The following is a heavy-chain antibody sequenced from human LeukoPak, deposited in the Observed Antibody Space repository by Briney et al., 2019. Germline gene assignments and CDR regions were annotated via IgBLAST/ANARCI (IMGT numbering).Heavy chain of an antibody. CDR1: GYTFTSYG. D-gene: IGHD3-22*01. CDR2: ISGSNGNT. V-gene: IGHV1-18*01. CDR3: ARVRDFYDNSAYLSNFGS. J-gene: IGHJ4*02. Sequence: ASVKVSCKASGYTFTSYGVSWVRQAPGQGLEWMGWISGSNGNTNNAQKVQGRVTMTTDTSTSTAYMELRSLRSDDTAVYYCARVRDFYDNSAYLSNFGSWGQGTLVTVSS.